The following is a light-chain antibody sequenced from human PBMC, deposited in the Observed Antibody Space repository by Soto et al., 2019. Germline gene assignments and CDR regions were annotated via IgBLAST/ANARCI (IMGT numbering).Light chain of an antibody. CDR3: QQTYSQQNYGSPPLT. CDR1: QTIDNY. CDR2: AAS. J-gene: IGKJ4*01. V-gene: IGKV1-39*01. Sequence: DIQMTQSPSSLSASVGDRVTISCRASQTIDNYLKWNQQKPGKAPKLVIFAASNLQRGVPSRFSGGGSGTDFPLTISSLQPEDFATYYCQQTYSQQNYGSPPLTFGGGTKVEI.